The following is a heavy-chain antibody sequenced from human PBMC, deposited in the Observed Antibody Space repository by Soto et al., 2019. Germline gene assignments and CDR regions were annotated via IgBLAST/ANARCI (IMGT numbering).Heavy chain of an antibody. D-gene: IGHD2-2*01. V-gene: IGHV4-59*01. CDR1: GGCLSSFY. Sequence: ETLSLTWTGSGGCLSSFYWCWIRRPPGKGLEWIGYIYHSGTTRYNSSLKSRVTMSVDSSKNEFSLKLTSVTAADTATYYCARVHKEELVTVPAAHYDHWGHGTPVTVS. CDR3: ARVHKEELVTVPAAHYDH. CDR2: IYHSGTT. J-gene: IGHJ4*01.